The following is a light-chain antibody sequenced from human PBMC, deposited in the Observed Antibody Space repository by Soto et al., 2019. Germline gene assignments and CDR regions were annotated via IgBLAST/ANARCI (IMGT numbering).Light chain of an antibody. J-gene: IGKJ1*01. Sequence: TQSPPSLSASVRGRVSITCRASQSISTYLKWYHRKPGKAPNLLIFAASTLQSGVPSRFSGSGSGTDFTLTISRLQPEDFATYYCQQGYSTPPTFGQGTKVDNK. CDR1: QSISTY. V-gene: IGKV1-39*01. CDR3: QQGYSTPPT. CDR2: AAS.